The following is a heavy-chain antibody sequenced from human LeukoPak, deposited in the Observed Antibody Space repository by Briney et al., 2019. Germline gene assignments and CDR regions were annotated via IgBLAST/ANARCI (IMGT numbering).Heavy chain of an antibody. D-gene: IGHD2-15*01. J-gene: IGHJ2*01. CDR2: IGVTGDT. V-gene: IGHV3-13*01. CDR3: TKEFCGSRAACAGGSYYDF. CDR1: GFTFSKDD. Sequence: PGGSLRLSCAASGFTFSKDDFHWVRHAPGKGLEWVAAIGVTGDTYYADSVKGRFTISREDAANPLYLQMRSLGAGDTALYYCTKEFCGSRAACAGGSYYDFWGRGALVTVSS.